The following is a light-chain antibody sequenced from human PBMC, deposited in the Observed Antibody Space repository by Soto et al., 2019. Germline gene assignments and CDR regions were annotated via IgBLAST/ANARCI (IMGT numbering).Light chain of an antibody. CDR3: QQYINRQT. Sequence: DIQMTQSPSTLSASVGDRVTITCRASQSISTWLAWYQQKPGKAPKLLIYKASSLESGVPSRFSGSGSGTEFTLTISSLQPDDFATYYYQQYINRQTFRQRTKVDIK. J-gene: IGKJ1*01. V-gene: IGKV1-5*03. CDR2: KAS. CDR1: QSISTW.